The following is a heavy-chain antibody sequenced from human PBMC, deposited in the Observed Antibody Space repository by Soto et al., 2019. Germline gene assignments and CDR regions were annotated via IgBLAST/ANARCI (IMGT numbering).Heavy chain of an antibody. Sequence: QVQLVESGGGVVQPGRSLRLSCAASGFTFSSYGMHWVRQAPGKGLEWVAVISYDGSNKYYADSVKGRFTISRDTSKNTLYLQMNSLRAEDTAVYYCAKDRYDSSGYPDAFDIWGQGTMVTVSS. V-gene: IGHV3-30*18. CDR1: GFTFSSYG. J-gene: IGHJ3*02. D-gene: IGHD3-22*01. CDR2: ISYDGSNK. CDR3: AKDRYDSSGYPDAFDI.